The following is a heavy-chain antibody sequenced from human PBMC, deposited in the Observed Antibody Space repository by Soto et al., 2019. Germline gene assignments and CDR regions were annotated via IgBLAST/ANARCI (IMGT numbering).Heavy chain of an antibody. Sequence: QITLKESGPTLVKPTQPLTLTCTFSGFSLSTSGVGVGWIRQPPGKALEWLALIYWDDDKRYSPSLKSRLTITKDTSKNQVVLTMTNMDPVDTATYYCARGVAAADVYYFDYWGQGTLVTVSS. CDR1: GFSLSTSGVG. CDR2: IYWDDDK. D-gene: IGHD6-13*01. CDR3: ARGVAAADVYYFDY. J-gene: IGHJ4*02. V-gene: IGHV2-5*02.